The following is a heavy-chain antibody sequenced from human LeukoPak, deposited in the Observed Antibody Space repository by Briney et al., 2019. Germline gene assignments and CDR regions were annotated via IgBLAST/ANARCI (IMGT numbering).Heavy chain of an antibody. CDR1: GFTFSSYG. CDR2: ISGSGRST. J-gene: IGHJ4*02. V-gene: IGHV3-23*01. Sequence: GRSLRLSCAASGFTFSSYGMSWVRRAPGKGLEWVSAISGSGRSTYYADSVKGRFTISRDNSMHTVYVQMNSLRGEDTAVYYCAKHGTTGIAAAGLDYWGQGTLVTVSS. CDR3: AKHGTTGIAAAGLDY. D-gene: IGHD6-13*01.